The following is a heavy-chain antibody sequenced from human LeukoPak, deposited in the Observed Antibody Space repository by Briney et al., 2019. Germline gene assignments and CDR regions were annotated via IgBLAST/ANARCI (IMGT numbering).Heavy chain of an antibody. CDR1: GGSVSSYY. Sequence: SETLSLTCTVSGGSVSSYYWNWIRQPAGRGLEWIGRIFPSASANYNPSLKSRVTVSPDKSKNRFSLKLSFVTAADTAIYFCARGIYTTGWYDAFDIWGQGTMVTVSS. V-gene: IGHV4-4*07. CDR3: ARGIYTTGWYDAFDI. J-gene: IGHJ3*02. D-gene: IGHD6-19*01. CDR2: IFPSASA.